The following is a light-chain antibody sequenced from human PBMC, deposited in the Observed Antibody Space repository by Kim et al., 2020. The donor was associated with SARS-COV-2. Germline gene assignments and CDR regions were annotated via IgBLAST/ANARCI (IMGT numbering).Light chain of an antibody. Sequence: GQRVTSSCSGSSTNIGSNSLSWYQQLPVTAPKPLIYSNKHRPSGVPDRFSESESGTSASLAISGLQSEDEADYFCAAWDDGVNGPLFGGGTQLTVL. V-gene: IGLV1-44*01. J-gene: IGLJ3*02. CDR3: AAWDDGVNGPL. CDR1: STNIGSNS. CDR2: SNK.